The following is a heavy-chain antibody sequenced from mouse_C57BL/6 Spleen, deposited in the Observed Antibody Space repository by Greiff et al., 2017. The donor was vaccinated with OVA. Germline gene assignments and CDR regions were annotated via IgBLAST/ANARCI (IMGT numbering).Heavy chain of an antibody. Sequence: VQLQQSGAELVKPGASVKLSCTASGFNIKDYYMHWVKQRTEQGLEWIGRIDPEDGETKYDPKFQGKATITADTSSNTAYLQLSSLTSEDTAVYYCASGSIYGFAYWGQGTLVTVSA. D-gene: IGHD1-1*01. CDR1: GFNIKDYY. CDR2: IDPEDGET. J-gene: IGHJ3*01. V-gene: IGHV14-2*01. CDR3: ASGSIYGFAY.